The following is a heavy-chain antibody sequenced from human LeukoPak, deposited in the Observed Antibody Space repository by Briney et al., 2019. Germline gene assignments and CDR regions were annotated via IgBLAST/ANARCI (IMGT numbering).Heavy chain of an antibody. CDR1: GYTFTSYG. CDR3: ARDFAYDSSGPLDY. V-gene: IGHV1-18*01. D-gene: IGHD3-22*01. CDR2: ISAYNGNT. Sequence: GASVKVSCKAPGYTFTSYGISWVRQAPGQGLEWMGWISAYNGNTNYAQKLQGRVTMTTDTSTSTAYMELRSLRSDDTAVYYCARDFAYDSSGPLDYRGQGTLVTVSS. J-gene: IGHJ4*02.